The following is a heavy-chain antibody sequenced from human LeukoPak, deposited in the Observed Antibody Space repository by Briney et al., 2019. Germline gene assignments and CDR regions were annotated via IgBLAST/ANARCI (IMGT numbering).Heavy chain of an antibody. CDR2: IYYSGST. D-gene: IGHD4-17*01. CDR3: ARDRGHTVTTQESNWFDP. Sequence: PSETLSLTCTVSGGSISSGDYYWSWIRQPPGKGLEWTGYIYYSGSTYYNPSLKSRVTISVDTSKNQFSLKLSSVTAADTAVYYCARDRGHTVTTQESNWFDPWGQGTLVTVSS. J-gene: IGHJ5*02. V-gene: IGHV4-30-4*01. CDR1: GGSISSGDYY.